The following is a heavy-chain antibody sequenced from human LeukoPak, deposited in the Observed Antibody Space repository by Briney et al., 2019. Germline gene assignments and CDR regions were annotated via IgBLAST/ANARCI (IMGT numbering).Heavy chain of an antibody. D-gene: IGHD3-10*01. V-gene: IGHV3-21*01. CDR2: ISGISS. Sequence: KPGGSLRLSCAASGFTFSSYSLNWVRQAPGKRLEWVSCISGISSYYADSVKGRFTISRDNAKNSLYLQMNSLRAEDTAVYYCARDVYGSGSYYIDYWGQGTLVTVSS. J-gene: IGHJ4*02. CDR1: GFTFSSYS. CDR3: ARDVYGSGSYYIDY.